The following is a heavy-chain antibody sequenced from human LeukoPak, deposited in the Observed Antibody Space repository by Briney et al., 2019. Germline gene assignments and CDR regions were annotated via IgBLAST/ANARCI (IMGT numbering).Heavy chain of an antibody. Sequence: ASVKVPCKASGYTFTTYYIHWVRQAPGQGLEGMGLINPSGGSTSYAQMLQGRLTITRDTSTSKVYMELSSLTSEDTAVYYCAREKDSSDYFYFVYWGQGTLVTVSS. J-gene: IGHJ4*02. D-gene: IGHD3-22*01. CDR1: GYTFTTYY. V-gene: IGHV1-46*01. CDR2: INPSGGST. CDR3: AREKDSSDYFYFVY.